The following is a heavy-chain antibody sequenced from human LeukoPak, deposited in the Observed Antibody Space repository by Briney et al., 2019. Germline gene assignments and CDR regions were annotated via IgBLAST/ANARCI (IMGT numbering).Heavy chain of an antibody. J-gene: IGHJ1*01. D-gene: IGHD3-22*01. Sequence: PGRSLRLSCAASGFTFSSYAMHWVRQAPGKGLEWVATISYDGNNKKYADSAKGRFTISRDNSKSTLHLQMKSLRLEDTAVYYCVKPDTSGYHSAEYLHNWGQGTLVTVSS. CDR2: ISYDGNNK. CDR1: GFTFSSYA. V-gene: IGHV3-30*18. CDR3: VKPDTSGYHSAEYLHN.